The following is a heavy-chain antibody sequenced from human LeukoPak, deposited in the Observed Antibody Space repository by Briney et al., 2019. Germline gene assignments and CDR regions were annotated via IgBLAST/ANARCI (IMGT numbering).Heavy chain of an antibody. CDR3: ARDSLKAVVVPAAMYY. Sequence: SVKVSCKASGGTFSSYAISWVRQAPGQGLEWMGRIIPILGIANYAQKFQGRVTITADKSTSTAYMELSSLRSEDTAVYYCARDSLKAVVVPAAMYYWGQGTLVTVSS. CDR2: IIPILGIA. J-gene: IGHJ4*02. CDR1: GGTFSSYA. V-gene: IGHV1-69*04. D-gene: IGHD2-2*01.